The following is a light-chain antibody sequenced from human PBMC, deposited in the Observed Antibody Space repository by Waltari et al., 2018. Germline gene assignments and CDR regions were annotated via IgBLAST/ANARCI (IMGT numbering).Light chain of an antibody. V-gene: IGKV6D-21*02. Sequence: EIVLTQSPEFQSVTPEEKVTITCRASQSIGSRLHWYQQKPNQSPKLLIKHASQSISGVPSRFSGSGSGTDFTLTINSLEAEDAAVYYCHQIASLPRTFGPGTKVEIK. CDR1: QSIGSR. J-gene: IGKJ1*01. CDR2: HAS. CDR3: HQIASLPRT.